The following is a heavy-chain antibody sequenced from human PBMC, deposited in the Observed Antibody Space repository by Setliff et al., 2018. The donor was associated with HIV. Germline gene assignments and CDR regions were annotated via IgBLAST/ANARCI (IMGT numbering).Heavy chain of an antibody. J-gene: IGHJ4*02. V-gene: IGHV4-39*01. D-gene: IGHD4-17*01. CDR1: GVSISGYY. CDR2: IYYSGST. Sequence: SETLSLTCTVSGVSISGYYWSWIRQPPGKGLEWIGSIYYSGSTYYNPSLESRVTISVDTSKNQFSLKLTSVTASDTAVYYCARLLTTVTHFDYWGQGTLVTVSS. CDR3: ARLLTTVTHFDY.